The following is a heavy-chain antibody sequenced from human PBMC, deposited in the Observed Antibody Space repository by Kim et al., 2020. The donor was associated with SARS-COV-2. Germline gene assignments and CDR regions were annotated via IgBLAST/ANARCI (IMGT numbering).Heavy chain of an antibody. D-gene: IGHD3-10*01. CDR3: ARADYYGSGSYSM. V-gene: IGHV3-20*01. J-gene: IGHJ4*02. Sequence: ADSVKGRFTSSRDNAKNSLYLQMNSLRAEDTALYHCARADYYGSGSYSMWGQGTLVTVSS.